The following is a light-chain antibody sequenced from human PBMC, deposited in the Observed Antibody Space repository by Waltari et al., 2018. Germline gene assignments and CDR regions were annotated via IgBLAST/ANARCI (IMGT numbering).Light chain of an antibody. CDR3: QQNNRFPLT. Sequence: DIQMTQSPSSLSASVADRVTITCRANQGISSFLNWFQQKSGKAPKLLIYYANRLERGVPSRCRGKEYGKDFTVIIGRLQPEYLATNYRQQNNRFPLTFSGEAKVE. CDR1: QGISSF. CDR2: YAN. V-gene: IGKV1-39*01. J-gene: IGKJ4*01.